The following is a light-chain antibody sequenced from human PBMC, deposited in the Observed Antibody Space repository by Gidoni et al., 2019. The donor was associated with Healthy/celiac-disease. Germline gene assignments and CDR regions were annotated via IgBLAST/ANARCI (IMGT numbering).Light chain of an antibody. CDR2: DVS. J-gene: IGLJ2*01. CDR1: SSDVGGYNY. V-gene: IGLV2-11*01. CDR3: CSYAGSYTFVV. Sequence: QSALTQPRSVSGSPGQSVTISCTGTSSDVGGYNYVSWYQQHPGKAPKLMIYDVSKRPSGVSDRFSGSKSGNTASLTLSGLQAEDEADYYCCSYAGSYTFVVFGGGTKLTVL.